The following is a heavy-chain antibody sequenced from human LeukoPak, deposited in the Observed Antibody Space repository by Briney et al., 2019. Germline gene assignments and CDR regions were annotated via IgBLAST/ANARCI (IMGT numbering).Heavy chain of an antibody. CDR2: ISGSGVST. V-gene: IGHV3-23*01. D-gene: IGHD6-13*01. CDR1: GFTFSSSA. Sequence: GGSLRLSCGASGFTFSSSAMSWVRQAPGKGLEWVSSISGSGVSTHYADSVKGRFTISRDNSKNTLYVQMNSLRAEDTAVYYCAKDWGYSSSYFDYWGQGTLVTVSS. J-gene: IGHJ4*02. CDR3: AKDWGYSSSYFDY.